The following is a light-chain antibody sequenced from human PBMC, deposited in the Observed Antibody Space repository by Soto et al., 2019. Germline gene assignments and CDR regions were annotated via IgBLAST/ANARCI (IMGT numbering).Light chain of an antibody. CDR3: QQLTSYPIT. J-gene: IGKJ5*01. CDR1: QVISNY. Sequence: DIQLSQSPSFLSASVGDRVTITCRVSQVISNYLAWYQRKPGKAPKLLISTASILQSGVPSRFSGSGSGTEFTLTISSLQPEDFATYYCQQLTSYPITFGQGTRLEIK. V-gene: IGKV1-9*01. CDR2: TAS.